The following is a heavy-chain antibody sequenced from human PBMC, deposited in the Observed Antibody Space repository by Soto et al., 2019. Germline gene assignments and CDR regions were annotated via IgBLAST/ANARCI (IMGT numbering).Heavy chain of an antibody. CDR1: GGSISSSNW. CDR3: ARSGGYSYGDY. V-gene: IGHV4-4*02. CDR2: IYHSGST. Sequence: QVQLQESGPGLVKPSGTLSLTCAVSGGSISSSNWWIWVRQPPGKGLEWIGEIYHSGSTNYNPSLTSRVTISVDKSKNQFSLKLTSVTAADTAVYYCARSGGYSYGDYWGQGTLVTVSS. J-gene: IGHJ4*02. D-gene: IGHD5-18*01.